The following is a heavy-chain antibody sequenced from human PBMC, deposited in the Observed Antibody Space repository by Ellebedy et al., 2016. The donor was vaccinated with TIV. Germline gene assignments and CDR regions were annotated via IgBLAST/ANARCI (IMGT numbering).Heavy chain of an antibody. CDR2: ISHDVSNK. D-gene: IGHD3-16*01. CDR1: GFSFNVYP. J-gene: IGHJ1*01. V-gene: IGHV3-30-3*01. CDR3: AGGYLGGYFQH. Sequence: GGSLRLSCAASGFSFNVYPMHWVRQAPGKGLEWVAVISHDVSNKYYAESTKGRFTISRDNSKNTLYLQVNSLRAEDTAVYYCAGGYLGGYFQHWGQGTLVTVSS.